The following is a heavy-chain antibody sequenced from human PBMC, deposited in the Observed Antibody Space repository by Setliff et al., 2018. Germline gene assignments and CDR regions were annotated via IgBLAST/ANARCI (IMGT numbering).Heavy chain of an antibody. CDR3: VRDLYNSGSDY. D-gene: IGHD6-25*01. CDR1: GYTFTGYY. J-gene: IGHJ4*02. V-gene: IGHV1-2*02. Sequence: GASVKVSCKASGYTFTGYYMRWVRQAPGQGLEWMGWINPNSGATNFAQKFQGRVTMTRDTSISTAYMDLSRLRSDDTAVYYCVRDLYNSGSDYWGQGTLVTVSS. CDR2: INPNSGAT.